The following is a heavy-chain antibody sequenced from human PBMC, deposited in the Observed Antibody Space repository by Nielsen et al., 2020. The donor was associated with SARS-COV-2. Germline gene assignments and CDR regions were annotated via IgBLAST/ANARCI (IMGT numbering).Heavy chain of an antibody. D-gene: IGHD1-20*01. CDR3: TTTPYNWNRRVNFDY. V-gene: IGHV3-15*01. Sequence: GGSLRLSCAASGFTFSNAWMSWVRQAPGKGLEWVGRIKSKTDGGTTDYAAPVKGRFTISRDDSKNTLYLQMNSLKTEDTAVYYCTTTPYNWNRRVNFDYWGQGTLVTVSS. CDR2: IKSKTDGGTT. J-gene: IGHJ4*02. CDR1: GFTFSNAW.